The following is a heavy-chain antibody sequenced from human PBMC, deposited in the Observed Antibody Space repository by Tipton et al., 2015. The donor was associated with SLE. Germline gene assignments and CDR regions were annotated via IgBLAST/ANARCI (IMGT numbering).Heavy chain of an antibody. D-gene: IGHD3-10*01. Sequence: SLRLPCAASGFTFSSYWMHWVRQAPGKGLVWVSRINSDGSSTSYADSVKGRFTISRDNAKNTLYLQMNSLRAEDTAVYYCARPMVRGVNLFDYWGQGTLVTVSS. V-gene: IGHV3-74*01. CDR2: INSDGSST. J-gene: IGHJ4*02. CDR3: ARPMVRGVNLFDY. CDR1: GFTFSSYW.